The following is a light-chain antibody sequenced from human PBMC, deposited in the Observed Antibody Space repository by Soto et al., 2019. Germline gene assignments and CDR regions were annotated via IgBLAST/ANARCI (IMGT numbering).Light chain of an antibody. Sequence: EILLTPSPATLSFSPGHSPTLSSRASQTDSNYLLWYQQKPGQAPRLLIYDASNRATGIPARLSGSGSETDFTLTISSLEPEDVAVYYCQQRMNWPLTLGQGTRLEIK. V-gene: IGKV3-11*01. CDR1: QTDSNY. J-gene: IGKJ5*01. CDR3: QQRMNWPLT. CDR2: DAS.